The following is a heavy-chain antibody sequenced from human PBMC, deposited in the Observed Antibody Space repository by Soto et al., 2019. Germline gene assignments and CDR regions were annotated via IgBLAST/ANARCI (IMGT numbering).Heavy chain of an antibody. J-gene: IGHJ2*01. D-gene: IGHD5-18*01. CDR3: ARDPLWGTAMVLWYFDL. CDR1: GFTFSSYA. Sequence: SCXASGFTFSSYAMHWVRQAPGKGLEWVAVISYDGXNKYYADSVKGRFTISRDNSKNTLYLQMNSLRAEDTAVYYCARDPLWGTAMVLWYFDLWGRGTLVTVSS. CDR2: ISYDGXNK. V-gene: IGHV3-30*04.